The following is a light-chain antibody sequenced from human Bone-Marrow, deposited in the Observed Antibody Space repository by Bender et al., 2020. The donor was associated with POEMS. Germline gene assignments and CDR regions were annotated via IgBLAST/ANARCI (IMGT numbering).Light chain of an antibody. J-gene: IGLJ1*01. CDR3: SSYAGSSNYV. CDR1: SNDIGSYNY. V-gene: IGLV2-8*01. Sequence: QSALTQPASVSGSPGQSITISCTGTSNDIGSYNYVSWYQQHPGKVPKVMIYEVSKRPSGVPDRFSGSKSGNTASLTVSGLQADDEADYYCSSYAGSSNYVFGTGTKVTVL. CDR2: EVS.